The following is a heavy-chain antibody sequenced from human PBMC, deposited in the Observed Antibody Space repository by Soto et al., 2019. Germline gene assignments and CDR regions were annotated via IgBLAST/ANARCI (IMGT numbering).Heavy chain of an antibody. Sequence: SVKGSCKVSGGPFSDYAVSWVRQAPGQGLEWMGGIIPMFGTANYAQKFQGRVTITADESTTTAYMELSSLRSEDTAVYYCARDLDYYGSGNYYNRIDCWGQGTLVTVSS. CDR1: GGPFSDYA. CDR3: ARDLDYYGSGNYYNRIDC. CDR2: IIPMFGTA. J-gene: IGHJ4*02. D-gene: IGHD3-10*01. V-gene: IGHV1-69*13.